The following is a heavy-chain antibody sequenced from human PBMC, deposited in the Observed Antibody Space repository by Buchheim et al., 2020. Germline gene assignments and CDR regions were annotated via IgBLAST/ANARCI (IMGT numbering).Heavy chain of an antibody. CDR3: ARGHPSVLRFFPPIAFDI. CDR1: GFTLSGYS. J-gene: IGHJ3*02. V-gene: IGHV3-48*02. CDR2: ISSSSTTI. Sequence: EVQLEESGGGLVQPGGSLRLSCAASGFTLSGYSMNWVRQAPGKGLEWVSYISSSSTTIYYADSVKGRFTVSRDNAKNSLYLQMNSLRDEDTAVYYCARGHPSVLRFFPPIAFDIWGQGT. D-gene: IGHD3-3*01.